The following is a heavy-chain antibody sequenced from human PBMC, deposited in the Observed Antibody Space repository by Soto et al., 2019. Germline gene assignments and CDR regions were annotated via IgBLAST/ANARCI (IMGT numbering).Heavy chain of an antibody. CDR2: IYYSGST. D-gene: IGHD1-1*01. CDR1: GGSISSSSYY. J-gene: IGHJ4*02. V-gene: IGHV4-39*01. CDR3: ARRGMLAQYYFAY. Sequence: QLQLQESGPGLVKPSETLSLTCTVSGGSISSSSYYWGWIRQPPGKGLEWIGSIYYSGSTYYNPSLKSRVTISVDTSKNQFSLKLSSVTAADTAVYYCARRGMLAQYYFAYWGQGTLVTVSS.